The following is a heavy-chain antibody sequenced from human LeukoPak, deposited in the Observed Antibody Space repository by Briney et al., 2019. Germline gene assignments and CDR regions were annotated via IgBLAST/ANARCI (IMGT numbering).Heavy chain of an antibody. CDR1: GFTFSSYG. CDR2: IHYDGSNK. D-gene: IGHD3-10*01. CDR3: AKNARFGELFSWFDP. V-gene: IGHV3-30*02. J-gene: IGHJ5*02. Sequence: PGGSLRLSCAASGFTFSSYGMSWVRQAPGKGLEWVAFIHYDGSNKYYTDSVKGRFTISRGNSKNTLYLQMNSLRAEDTAVYYCAKNARFGELFSWFDPWGQGTLVTVSS.